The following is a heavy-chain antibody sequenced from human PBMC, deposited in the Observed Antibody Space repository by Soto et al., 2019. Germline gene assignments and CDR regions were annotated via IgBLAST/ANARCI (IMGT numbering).Heavy chain of an antibody. D-gene: IGHD3-16*01. V-gene: IGHV4-30-2*01. Sequence: TLSLTCAVSGGSISSGGYSWSWLRQPPGKGLEWIGYIYHSGSTYYNPSLKSRVTISVDRSKNQFSLKLSSVTAADTAVYYCARRGGYKNWFDPWGQGTLVTVS. CDR2: IYHSGST. CDR1: GGSISSGGYS. J-gene: IGHJ5*02. CDR3: ARRGGYKNWFDP.